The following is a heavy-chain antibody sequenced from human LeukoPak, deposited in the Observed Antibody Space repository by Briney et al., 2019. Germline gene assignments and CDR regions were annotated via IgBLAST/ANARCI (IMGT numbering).Heavy chain of an antibody. CDR1: GYTFTGYY. Sequence: GASVKVSCKASGYTFTGYYIHWVRQAPGQGLEWMGWINPSSDATNYAQKFQGRVTVTRDTSISTAYRELSRLRSDDTTVYYCARVGEYGSGSYLVYWGQGTLVSVSS. D-gene: IGHD3-10*01. J-gene: IGHJ4*02. V-gene: IGHV1-2*02. CDR2: INPSSDAT. CDR3: ARVGEYGSGSYLVY.